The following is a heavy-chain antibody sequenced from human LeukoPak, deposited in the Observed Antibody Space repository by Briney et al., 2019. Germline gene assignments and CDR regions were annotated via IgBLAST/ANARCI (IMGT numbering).Heavy chain of an antibody. D-gene: IGHD1-26*01. CDR2: FHTAGDT. CDR3: LLNRPGGTRDAFDI. Sequence: GGSLRLSCAASEFTFSIYDMHWVRQATGKGLEWVSAFHTAGDTYYADSVKGRFTISRENAKNSVYLQMDSLRAGDTAVYYCLLNRPGGTRDAFDIWGQGTMVTVSS. CDR1: EFTFSIYD. V-gene: IGHV3-13*04. J-gene: IGHJ3*02.